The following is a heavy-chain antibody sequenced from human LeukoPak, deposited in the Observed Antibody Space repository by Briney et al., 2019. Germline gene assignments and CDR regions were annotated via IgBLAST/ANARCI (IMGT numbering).Heavy chain of an antibody. CDR1: GGSIMLAAYS. V-gene: IGHV4-30-2*01. CDR2: IYYSGRT. Sequence: SETLSLTCTVSGGSIMLAAYSWSWIRQPPGKGLEWIGYIYYSGRTYYNPSLKSRVTISLDRSKNQFSLKVSSVTAADTAVYFCARGYGDNSGAFDIWGQGTLVTVSS. D-gene: IGHD4-23*01. CDR3: ARGYGDNSGAFDI. J-gene: IGHJ3*02.